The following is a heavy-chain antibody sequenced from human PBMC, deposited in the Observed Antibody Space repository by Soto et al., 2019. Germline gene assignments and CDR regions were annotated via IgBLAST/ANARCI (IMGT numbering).Heavy chain of an antibody. V-gene: IGHV4-34*01. J-gene: IGHJ5*02. CDR1: GGSVNGYY. CDR3: AARITVFGLLIPPFDP. CDR2: INHTGGT. D-gene: IGHD3-3*01. Sequence: SETLSLTCAVYGGSVNGYYWNWIRQPPGKGLEWIGEINHTGGTHYNPSLKSRVTMSVDTSKNQFSLRLSSVTAADTAIYYCAARITVFGLLIPPFDPWGHGTQVTVSS.